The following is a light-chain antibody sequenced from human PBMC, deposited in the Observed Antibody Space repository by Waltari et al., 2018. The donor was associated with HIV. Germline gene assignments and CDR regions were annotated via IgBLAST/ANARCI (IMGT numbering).Light chain of an antibody. CDR2: SNN. Sequence: QSVLTQPPSASGTPGQRVAISCSGSSSNIGSNTITWYQQLSGTAPKLLINSNNQRPSGVPDLFSGSKSGTSGSLAISGLQSENEADYYCAAWDDNRNAVVFGGGTKLTVL. CDR1: SSNIGSNT. CDR3: AAWDDNRNAVV. J-gene: IGLJ2*01. V-gene: IGLV1-44*01.